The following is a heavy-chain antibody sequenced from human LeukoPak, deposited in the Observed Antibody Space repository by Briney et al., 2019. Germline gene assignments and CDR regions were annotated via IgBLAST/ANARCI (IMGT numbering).Heavy chain of an antibody. J-gene: IGHJ4*02. CDR3: ATRLLRYFDWFSFDY. CDR1: GYTLTELS. Sequence: ASVKVSCKVSGYTLTELSMHWVRQAPGKGLEWMGGFDPEDGETIYAQKFQGRVTMTEDTSTDTAYMELSSLRSEDTAVYYCATRLLRYFDWFSFDYWGQGTLVTVSS. CDR2: FDPEDGET. V-gene: IGHV1-24*01. D-gene: IGHD3-9*01.